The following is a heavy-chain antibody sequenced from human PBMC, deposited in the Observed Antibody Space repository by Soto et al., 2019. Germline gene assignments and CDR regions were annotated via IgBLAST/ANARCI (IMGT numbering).Heavy chain of an antibody. CDR2: ISAYNGNT. CDR3: ARDLRRCSGGSCFYPGTDAFDI. V-gene: IGHV1-18*03. Sequence: QVQLVQSGAEVKKPGASVKVSCKASGYTFTSYGISWVRQAPGQGLEWMGWISAYNGNTNYAQKLQGRVTMTTDTSTSTAYMELRSLRSDDMAVYYCARDLRRCSGGSCFYPGTDAFDIWGQGTMVTVSS. D-gene: IGHD2-15*01. J-gene: IGHJ3*02. CDR1: GYTFTSYG.